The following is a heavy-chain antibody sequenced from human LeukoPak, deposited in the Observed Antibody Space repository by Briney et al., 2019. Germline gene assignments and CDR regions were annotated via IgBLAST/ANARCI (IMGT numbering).Heavy chain of an antibody. V-gene: IGHV1-46*01. CDR1: GYTFTSYY. Sequence: GASVKVSCKASGYTFTSYYMHWVRQAPGQGLEWMGIINPSGGSTSYAQKFQGRVTMTRDTSTSTVYMELSSLRSEDTAVYYCARPTITMVRGVGFDYWGQGTLVTVSS. CDR2: INPSGGST. J-gene: IGHJ4*02. CDR3: ARPTITMVRGVGFDY. D-gene: IGHD3-10*01.